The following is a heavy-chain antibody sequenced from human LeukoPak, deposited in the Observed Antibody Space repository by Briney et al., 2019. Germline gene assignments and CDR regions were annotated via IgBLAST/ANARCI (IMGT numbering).Heavy chain of an antibody. CDR3: ARFIAAAGYGFDY. J-gene: IGHJ4*02. CDR1: GFTFSSYD. CDR2: IGTGGDT. Sequence: GGSLRLSCEASGFTFSSYDMHWVRQATGKGLEWVSTIGTGGDTYYAASVKGRFTISRENAKNSLYLQMNSLRAEDTAVYYCARFIAAAGYGFDYWGQGTLVTVSS. D-gene: IGHD6-13*01. V-gene: IGHV3-13*04.